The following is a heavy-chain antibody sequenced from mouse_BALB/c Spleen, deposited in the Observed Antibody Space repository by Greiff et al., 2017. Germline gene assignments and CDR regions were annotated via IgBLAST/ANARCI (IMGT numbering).Heavy chain of an antibody. D-gene: IGHD2-3*01. CDR2: IYPGDGDT. CDR3: ARANYDGYPFAY. CDR1: GYTFTSYW. J-gene: IGHJ3*01. Sequence: VQLQQSGAELARPGASVKLSCKASGYTFTSYWMQWVKQRPGQGLEWIGAIYPGDGDTRYTQKFKGKATLTADKSSSTAYMQLSSLASEDSAVYYCARANYDGYPFAYWGQGTLVTVSA. V-gene: IGHV1-87*01.